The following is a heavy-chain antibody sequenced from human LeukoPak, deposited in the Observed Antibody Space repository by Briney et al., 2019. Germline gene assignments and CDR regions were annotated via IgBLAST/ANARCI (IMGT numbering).Heavy chain of an antibody. Sequence: ASVKVSCKASGYTFTSYYMHWVRQAPGQGLEWMGIINPSGGSTSYAQKFQGRVTMTRDMSTSTAYVELRSLRSDDTAVYYCARVRAAAGIGTLDYWGQGTLVTVSS. CDR2: INPSGGST. V-gene: IGHV1-46*01. J-gene: IGHJ4*02. CDR3: ARVRAAAGIGTLDY. CDR1: GYTFTSYY. D-gene: IGHD6-13*01.